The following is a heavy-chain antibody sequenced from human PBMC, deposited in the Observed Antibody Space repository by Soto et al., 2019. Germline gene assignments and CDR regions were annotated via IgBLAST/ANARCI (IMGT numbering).Heavy chain of an antibody. V-gene: IGHV3-74*01. CDR3: AREGSSGYDCHAFDI. D-gene: IGHD5-12*01. J-gene: IGHJ3*02. CDR2: INSDGSST. Sequence: TGGSLRLSCAASGFTFSSYWMHWVRQAPGKGLVWVSRINSDGSSTSYADSVKGRFTISRDNAKNTLYLQMNSLRAEDTAVYYCAREGSSGYDCHAFDIWGQGTMVTVSS. CDR1: GFTFSSYW.